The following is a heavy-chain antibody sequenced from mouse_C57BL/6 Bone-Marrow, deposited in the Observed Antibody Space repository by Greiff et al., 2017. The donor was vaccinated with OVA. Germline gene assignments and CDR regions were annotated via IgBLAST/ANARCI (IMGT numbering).Heavy chain of an antibody. Sequence: QVQLKESGPGLVQPSQSLSITCTVSGFSLTSYGVHWVRQSPGKGLEWLGVIWSGGSTDYNAAFISRLSISKDNSKSQVFFKMNSLQADDTAIYYCARNWCYGYDGFAYWGQGTLVTVSA. J-gene: IGHJ3*01. V-gene: IGHV2-2*01. D-gene: IGHD2-2*01. CDR2: IWSGGST. CDR1: GFSLTSYG. CDR3: ARNWCYGYDGFAY.